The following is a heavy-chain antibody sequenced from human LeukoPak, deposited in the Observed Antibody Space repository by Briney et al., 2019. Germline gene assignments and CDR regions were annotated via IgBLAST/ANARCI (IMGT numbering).Heavy chain of an antibody. J-gene: IGHJ4*02. V-gene: IGHV1-46*01. Sequence: GASVKGSCKASGYTFTSYYMHWGRQAPGQGLEWMGIINPSGGSTTYPQKFQGRVTMTRDTSTSTIYMELSSLRSEDTAVYYCARSYCGGDCSSGYSDYWGQGTLVTVSS. CDR2: INPSGGST. CDR3: ARSYCGGDCSSGYSDY. D-gene: IGHD2-21*02. CDR1: GYTFTSYY.